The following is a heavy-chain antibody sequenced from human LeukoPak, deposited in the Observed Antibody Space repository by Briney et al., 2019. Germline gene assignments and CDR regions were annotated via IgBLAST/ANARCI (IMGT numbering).Heavy chain of an antibody. CDR3: ARGALSLNWGSGDY. D-gene: IGHD7-27*01. J-gene: IGHJ4*02. CDR1: GYTFTGYY. V-gene: IGHV1-2*02. Sequence: ASVKVSCKASGYTFTGYYMHWVRQAPGQGLEWMGWINPNSGGTNYAQKFQGRVTMTRDTSISTAYMELSRLRSDDTAVYYCARGALSLNWGSGDYWGQGTLVTVSS. CDR2: INPNSGGT.